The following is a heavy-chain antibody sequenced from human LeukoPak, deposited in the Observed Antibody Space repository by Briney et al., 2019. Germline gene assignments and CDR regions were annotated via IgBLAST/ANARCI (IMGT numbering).Heavy chain of an antibody. Sequence: SETLSLTCTVSGGSISSSSYYWDWIRQPPGKGLEWIGSIYYSGGTYYNPSLKSRVTISVDTSKNQFSLKLSSVTAADTAVYYCARHSYDSSGRYHGDFDYWGQRTLVTVSS. J-gene: IGHJ4*02. D-gene: IGHD3-22*01. CDR1: GGSISSSSYY. CDR2: IYYSGGT. CDR3: ARHSYDSSGRYHGDFDY. V-gene: IGHV4-39*01.